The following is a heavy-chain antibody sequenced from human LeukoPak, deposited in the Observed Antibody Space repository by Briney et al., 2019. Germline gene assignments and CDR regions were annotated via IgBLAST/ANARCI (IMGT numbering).Heavy chain of an antibody. D-gene: IGHD3-10*01. CDR3: AKETYGSGTYPFDY. J-gene: IGHJ4*02. Sequence: GGSLRLSCAASGFTFTTYGMHWGRQAPGKGLEWVAFLHYDGSNKYYADSVKGRFTISRDNSRNTLYLHMNSLRAEDTAVYYCAKETYGSGTYPFDYWGQGTLVTVSS. CDR2: LHYDGSNK. V-gene: IGHV3-30*02. CDR1: GFTFTTYG.